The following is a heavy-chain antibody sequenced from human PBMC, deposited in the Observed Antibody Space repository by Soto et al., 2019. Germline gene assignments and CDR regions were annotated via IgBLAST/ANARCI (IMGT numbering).Heavy chain of an antibody. CDR1: GGSIRNYY. Sequence: SETLSLTCTVSGGSIRNYYWSWIRQSSGKGLEWIGYIYYSGYTKYNPSLQSRVSISVDTSRNQFSLKLTSVTAEDTAIYYCTRVMNSGSSNDWGEGALVTLSS. V-gene: IGHV4-59*08. CDR3: TRVMNSGSSND. CDR2: IYYSGYT. D-gene: IGHD3-10*01. J-gene: IGHJ4*02.